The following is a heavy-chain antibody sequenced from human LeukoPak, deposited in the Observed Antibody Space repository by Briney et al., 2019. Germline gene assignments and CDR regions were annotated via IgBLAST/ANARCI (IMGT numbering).Heavy chain of an antibody. CDR1: TFTFSSYG. CDR3: ANTMYSSAWSPFDY. D-gene: IGHD6-19*01. J-gene: IGHJ4*02. CDR2: IQYDGSKR. V-gene: IGHV3-30*02. Sequence: GGSLRLSCVASTFTFSSYGMHWVRQAPGKGLEWVAFIQYDGSKRYYADSVKGRFTISRDNSKNTLSLQMNNLRPEDTALYYCANTMYSSAWSPFDYWGRGTLVTVSS.